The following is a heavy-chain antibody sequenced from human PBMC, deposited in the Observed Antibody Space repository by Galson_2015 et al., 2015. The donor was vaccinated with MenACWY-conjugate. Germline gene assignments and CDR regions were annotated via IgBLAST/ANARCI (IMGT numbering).Heavy chain of an antibody. Sequence: SLRLSCAASGFTVSSHYMNWVRQAPGKGLEWVSLINSEGNTHYADSAMGRFTISRDSPKNSLYLQMNSLRPEDTAVYYCAREYCSSITCLFDYWGQGALVTVSS. D-gene: IGHD2-2*01. CDR1: GFTVSSHY. CDR3: AREYCSSITCLFDY. CDR2: INSEGNT. J-gene: IGHJ4*02. V-gene: IGHV3-53*01.